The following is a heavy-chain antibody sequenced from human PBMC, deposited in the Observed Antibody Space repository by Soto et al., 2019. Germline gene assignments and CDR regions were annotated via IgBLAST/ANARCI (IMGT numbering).Heavy chain of an antibody. CDR3: VRDGTKTLRDWFDP. V-gene: IGHV4-4*07. Sequence: SETLSLTCTVSGASISGFYWSWIRRSAGKGLEWIGRIYATGTTDYNPSLKSRVMMSVDTSKKQFSLKLRSVTAADTAVYYCVRDGTKTLRDWFDPWGQGISVTVS. CDR2: IYATGTT. CDR1: GASISGFY. J-gene: IGHJ5*02. D-gene: IGHD1-1*01.